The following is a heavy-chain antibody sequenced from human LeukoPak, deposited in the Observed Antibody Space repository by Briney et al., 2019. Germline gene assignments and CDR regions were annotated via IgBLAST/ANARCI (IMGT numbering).Heavy chain of an antibody. CDR3: ARDRPNYYGSDGHYYRRDGDY. CDR1: GFTFSIYA. CDR2: ITSRVEST. Sequence: LSGGSLRLSCAASGFTFSIYAMSWVRQAPGKRLQWVSSITSRVESTWYVDSVKGRFTITRDNSENTLYLQMHSLKAEDTAVYYCARDRPNYYGSDGHYYRRDGDYWGRGTLVSVSS. V-gene: IGHV3-23*01. D-gene: IGHD3-22*01. J-gene: IGHJ4*02.